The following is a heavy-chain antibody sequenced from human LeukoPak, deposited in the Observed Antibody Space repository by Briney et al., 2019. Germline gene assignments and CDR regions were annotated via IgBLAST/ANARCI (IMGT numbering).Heavy chain of an antibody. J-gene: IGHJ5*02. CDR2: IYYSGST. CDR1: GGSISSSSYY. V-gene: IGHV4-39*01. CDR3: ARRGFPFFSYWFDP. D-gene: IGHD3-10*01. Sequence: SETLSLTCTVSGGSISSSSYYWGWIRQPPGKGLEWIGSIYYSGSTYYNPSLKSRVTISVDTSKNQFSLKLSSVTAADTAVYYCARRGFPFFSYWFDPWGQGTLVTVSS.